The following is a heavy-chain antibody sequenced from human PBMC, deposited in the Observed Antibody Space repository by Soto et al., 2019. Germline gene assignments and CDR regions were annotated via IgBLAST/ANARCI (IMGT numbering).Heavy chain of an antibody. D-gene: IGHD2-15*01. CDR1: GYSFTSYW. CDR3: ARFDIGALDP. J-gene: IGHJ5*02. V-gene: IGHV5-10-1*01. CDR2: IDPSDSYT. Sequence: GDSLKISCKGSGYSFTSYWISWVRQMPGKGLEWMGRIDPSDSYTNYSPSFQGHVTISADKSISTAYLQWSSLKASDTAMYYCARFDIGALDPWGQGTLVTVSS.